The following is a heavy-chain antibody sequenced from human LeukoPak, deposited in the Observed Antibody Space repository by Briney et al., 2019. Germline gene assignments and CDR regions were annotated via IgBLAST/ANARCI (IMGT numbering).Heavy chain of an antibody. V-gene: IGHV3-9*01. CDR2: IMWRSGST. J-gene: IGHJ6*02. CDR1: GFTFNDYA. D-gene: IGHD3-10*01. Sequence: GGSLRLSCAASGFTFNDYAMHWVRQASGKGLEWVAGIMWRSGSTGYGDSVKGRFTISRDNAKKSLYLQMNGLRVEDTAFYHCTKDLTPGGADVWGQGTTVTVSS. CDR3: TKDLTPGGADV.